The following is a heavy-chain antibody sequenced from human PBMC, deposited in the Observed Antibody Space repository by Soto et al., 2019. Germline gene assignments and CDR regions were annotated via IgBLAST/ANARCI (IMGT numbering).Heavy chain of an antibody. CDR1: GGTFSSYA. V-gene: IGHV1-69*12. Sequence: QVHLVQSGAEVNKPGASVKVSCKASGGTFSSYAISWVRQSPGQGLEWMGGIIPIFGTADYAQKFQGRVTITANESTSTAYRELSSLRSEDTAVYYCARPDCSGGSCYFSSGMDVWGQGPTVTVSS. J-gene: IGHJ6*02. D-gene: IGHD2-15*01. CDR3: ARPDCSGGSCYFSSGMDV. CDR2: IIPIFGTA.